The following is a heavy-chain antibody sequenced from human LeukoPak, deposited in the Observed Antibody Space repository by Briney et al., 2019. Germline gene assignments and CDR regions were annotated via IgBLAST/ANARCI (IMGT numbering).Heavy chain of an antibody. CDR1: GGSISSYY. CDR2: IYYSGST. J-gene: IGHJ4*02. V-gene: IGHV4-59*01. CDR3: TTTSGKAPIDS. Sequence: PSETLSLTCTVFGGSISSYYWSWIRQRPGKGLEWIGYIYYSGSTNYNPSLKSRVTISVDTSKNQFSLKLSSVTAADTAVYYCTTTSGKAPIDSWGQGTLVTISS.